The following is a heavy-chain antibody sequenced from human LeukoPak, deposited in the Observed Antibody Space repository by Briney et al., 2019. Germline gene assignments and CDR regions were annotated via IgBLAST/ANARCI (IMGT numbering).Heavy chain of an antibody. J-gene: IGHJ4*02. V-gene: IGHV3-30*02. CDR2: IRYDGSNK. Sequence: PGGSLRLSCAASGFTFSSYGMSWVRQAPGKGLEWVAFIRYDGSNKYYADSVKGRFTISRDNSKNTLYLQMNSLRAEDTAVYHCAKENWSTVTTPGLTYFDYWGQGTLVTVSS. D-gene: IGHD4-17*01. CDR3: AKENWSTVTTPGLTYFDY. CDR1: GFTFSSYG.